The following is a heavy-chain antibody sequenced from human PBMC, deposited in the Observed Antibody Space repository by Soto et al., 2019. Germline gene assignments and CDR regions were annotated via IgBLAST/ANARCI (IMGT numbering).Heavy chain of an antibody. J-gene: IGHJ4*02. Sequence: QVQLQESGPGLVKPSETLSLTCTVSXXXXXXXXXXXXXXXXXKGXEWIGYIYYSGSTNYNPSLKSRVTISVDTSXNQFSLXLXSVXXXXXXXXXXXXXXXXXXXXXXXXXXXYXXQGTLVTVSS. CDR1: XXXXXXXX. CDR3: XXXXXXXXXXXXXXXXXY. V-gene: IGHV4-59*01. CDR2: IYYSGST.